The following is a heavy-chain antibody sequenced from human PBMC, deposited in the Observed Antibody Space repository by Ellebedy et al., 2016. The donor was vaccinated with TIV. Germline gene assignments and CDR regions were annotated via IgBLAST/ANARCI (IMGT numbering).Heavy chain of an antibody. V-gene: IGHV3-23*01. CDR2: ISGSGAAT. CDR3: TRGRGSSSWLGNY. J-gene: IGHJ4*02. Sequence: GGSLRLSCAAFGFTFDNYAMSWVRQAPGRGLEWVSSISGSGAATYYADPVKGRFTISRDNAKNSLYLQMSSLRDEDTAVYYCTRGRGSSSWLGNYWGQGTLVTVSS. D-gene: IGHD6-13*01. CDR1: GFTFDNYA.